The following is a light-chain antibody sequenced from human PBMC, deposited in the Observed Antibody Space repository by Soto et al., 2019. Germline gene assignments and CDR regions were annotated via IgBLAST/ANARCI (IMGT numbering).Light chain of an antibody. CDR1: ASDIGNYNY. V-gene: IGLV2-14*01. CDR3: SSYTDSSNYV. Sequence: QSALTQPASVSGSPGQPITISCTGTASDIGNYNYVSWYQLHPGKAPKLLIYGVSNRPSGVSNRFSGSRSGNTASLTISGLQAEDEADYYCSSYTDSSNYVFGTGTKVTVL. J-gene: IGLJ1*01. CDR2: GVS.